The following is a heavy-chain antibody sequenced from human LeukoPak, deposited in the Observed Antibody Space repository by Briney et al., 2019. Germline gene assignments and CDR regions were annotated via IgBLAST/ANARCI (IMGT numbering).Heavy chain of an antibody. Sequence: PSETLSLTCAVYGGSFSGYYWSWIRQPPGKGLEWIGEINHSGSTNYNPSLKCRVTISVDTSKNQFSLKLSSVTAADTAVYYCARGRGYYDSSGYYPLTGANWFDPWGQGTLVTVSS. CDR1: GGSFSGYY. CDR2: INHSGST. CDR3: ARGRGYYDSSGYYPLTGANWFDP. D-gene: IGHD3-22*01. J-gene: IGHJ5*02. V-gene: IGHV4-34*01.